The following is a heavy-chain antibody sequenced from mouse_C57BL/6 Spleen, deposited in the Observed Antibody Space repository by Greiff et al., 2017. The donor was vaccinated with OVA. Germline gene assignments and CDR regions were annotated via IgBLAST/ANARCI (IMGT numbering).Heavy chain of an antibody. Sequence: QVHVKQSGAELVRPGASVTLSCKASGYTFTDYEMHWVKQTPVHGLEWIGAIDPDTGGTAYNQKFKGKAILTADKSSSTAYMELRSLTSEDSAVYYCTRSNDGSHFDYWGQGTTLTVSS. CDR1: GYTFTDYE. CDR3: TRSNDGSHFDY. CDR2: IDPDTGGT. D-gene: IGHD1-1*01. V-gene: IGHV1-15*01. J-gene: IGHJ2*01.